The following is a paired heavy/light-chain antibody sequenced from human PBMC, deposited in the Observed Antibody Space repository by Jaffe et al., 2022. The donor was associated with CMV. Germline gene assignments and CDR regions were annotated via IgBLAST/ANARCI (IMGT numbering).Light chain of an antibody. J-gene: IGKJ1*01. CDR1: QSVSSW. V-gene: IGKV1-5*03. CDR2: KAS. Sequence: DIQMTQSPSTLSASVGDRVTITCRASQSVSSWLAWYQQKPGKAPKLLIYKASSLESGVPSRFSGSGSGTEFTLTISSLQPDDLATYYCQQYDSDWTFGQGTKVEIK. CDR3: QQYDSDWT.
Heavy chain of an antibody. CDR1: GFTFDTYA. CDR3: GKTAGTGPTWAFDY. J-gene: IGHJ4*02. Sequence: EVQLLESGGGLVQPGGSLRLSCGASGFTFDTYAMSWVRQSPGKGLEWVSAISGSGLTTYYADSVKGRFTFSRDNSKNTLYLQMNSLRAEDTAVYYCGKTAGTGPTWAFDYWGQGTLVTVSS. CDR2: ISGSGLTT. V-gene: IGHV3-23*01. D-gene: IGHD1-1*01.